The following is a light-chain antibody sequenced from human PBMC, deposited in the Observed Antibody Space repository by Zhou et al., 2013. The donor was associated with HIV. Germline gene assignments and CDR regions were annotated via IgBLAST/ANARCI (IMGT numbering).Light chain of an antibody. V-gene: IGKV1-39*01. CDR3: QQSYSIPYT. Sequence: DIQMTQSPFSLSASVGDRVTITCRASQSITKYLNWYQRKPGKAPNILIYGASRLKSGVPSRFSGSGSGTEFTLTISSLQPEDFAAYHCQQSYSIPYTFGQGTKLEI. J-gene: IGKJ2*01. CDR1: QSITKY. CDR2: GAS.